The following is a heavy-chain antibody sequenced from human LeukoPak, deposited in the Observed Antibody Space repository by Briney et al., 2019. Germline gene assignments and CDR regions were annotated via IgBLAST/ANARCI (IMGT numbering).Heavy chain of an antibody. CDR1: GFTFSYYA. V-gene: IGHV3-64*01. Sequence: GGSLRLSCVASGFTFSYYAMHWVRQAPGKGLEYVSTINNNGNSASYAHSVKGRFTISRDNSKNTLYLQLGSLRAEDMAVYYCARDRVGSSWSEFDYWGQGTLVTVSS. D-gene: IGHD6-13*01. J-gene: IGHJ4*02. CDR2: INNNGNSA. CDR3: ARDRVGSSWSEFDY.